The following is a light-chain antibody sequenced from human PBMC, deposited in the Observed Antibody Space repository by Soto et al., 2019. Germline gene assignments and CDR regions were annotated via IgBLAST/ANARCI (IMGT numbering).Light chain of an antibody. CDR3: QQYNNCLS. V-gene: IGKV3-15*01. Sequence: EIVMTQSPATLSVSPGERATLSCRASQSVSSNLAWYQQKPGQAPRLLIYGASTRATGSRARFSGSGSGTEFTLTISSLQSEDFAGFCCQQYNNCLSFGGGTKL. J-gene: IGKJ4*01. CDR1: QSVSSN. CDR2: GAS.